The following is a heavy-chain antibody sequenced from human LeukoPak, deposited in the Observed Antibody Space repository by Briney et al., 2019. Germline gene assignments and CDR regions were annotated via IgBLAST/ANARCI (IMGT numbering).Heavy chain of an antibody. D-gene: IGHD3-22*01. CDR2: ISGSGGST. Sequence: GGSLRLSCAASGFTFSSYGMSWVRQAPGKGLEWVSAISGSGGSTYYADSVKGRFTISRDNSKNTLYLQMNSLRAEDTAVYYCAKDLDYYDSSAPLWGQGTLVTVSS. J-gene: IGHJ4*02. V-gene: IGHV3-23*01. CDR1: GFTFSSYG. CDR3: AKDLDYYDSSAPL.